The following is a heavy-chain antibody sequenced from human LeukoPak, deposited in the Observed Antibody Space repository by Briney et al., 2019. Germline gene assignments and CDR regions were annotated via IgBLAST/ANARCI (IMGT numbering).Heavy chain of an antibody. Sequence: PGGSLRLSCAASGFTFSDYYMSWVRQAPGKGLEWVSYFSGSGSSIYQADSVKGRFTISRDNAKNSLYLQMNSLRAEDTAVYYCARGKISYDTSGYPIFHYWGQGTLVTVAS. CDR3: ARGKISYDTSGYPIFHY. D-gene: IGHD3-22*01. J-gene: IGHJ4*02. CDR2: FSGSGSSI. CDR1: GFTFSDYY. V-gene: IGHV3-11*01.